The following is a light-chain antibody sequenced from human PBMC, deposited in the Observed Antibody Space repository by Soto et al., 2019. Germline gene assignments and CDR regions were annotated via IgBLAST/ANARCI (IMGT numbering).Light chain of an antibody. Sequence: EIVMTQSPATLSVSPGERATLSCRASQSVSSNLAWYQQKPGQAPRLLIYGASTRATGIPARFSGSGSGTAFTLTISSLQSEDFEVYYCQQYNNWPPYTFGQRTKVDIX. CDR1: QSVSSN. J-gene: IGKJ2*01. V-gene: IGKV3-15*01. CDR3: QQYNNWPPYT. CDR2: GAS.